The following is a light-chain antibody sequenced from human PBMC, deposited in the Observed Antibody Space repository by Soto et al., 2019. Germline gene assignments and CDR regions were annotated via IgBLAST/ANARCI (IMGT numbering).Light chain of an antibody. CDR3: QQYNTYVT. Sequence: DIQMTQSPSTLSASVGDRVTITCRASQSINSWLAWYQQKPVKAPKLLIYKASSLESGVPSRFSGSGSGTEFTLTISSLQSDDFATYYCQQYNTYVTFGGGTKVEIK. CDR2: KAS. J-gene: IGKJ4*01. V-gene: IGKV1-5*03. CDR1: QSINSW.